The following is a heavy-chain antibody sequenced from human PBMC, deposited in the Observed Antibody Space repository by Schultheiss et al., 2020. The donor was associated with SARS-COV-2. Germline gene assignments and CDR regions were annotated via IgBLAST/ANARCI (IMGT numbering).Heavy chain of an antibody. Sequence: GESLKISCAASGFTFSSYAMSWVRQAPGKGLEWVSVIYSGGSTYYADSVKGRFTISRDNSKNTLYLQMNSLRAEDTAVYYCAKDHDFWSGYVDYWGQGTLVTVSS. D-gene: IGHD3-3*01. CDR1: GFTFSSYA. CDR3: AKDHDFWSGYVDY. J-gene: IGHJ4*02. CDR2: IYSGGST. V-gene: IGHV3-23*03.